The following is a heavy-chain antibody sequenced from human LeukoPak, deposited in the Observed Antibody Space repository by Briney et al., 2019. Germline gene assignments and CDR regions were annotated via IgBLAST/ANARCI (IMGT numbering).Heavy chain of an antibody. J-gene: IGHJ3*02. V-gene: IGHV1-46*01. Sequence: ASVKVSCKVSGYTLTELSMHWVRQAPGQGLDWMGIINPSGGDTIYVQKFQGRVTMTRDTSTSTVYMELSSLRSEDTAVYYCARPHSGGTRNDAFDIWGQGTMVTVSS. D-gene: IGHD2-15*01. CDR1: GYTLTELS. CDR3: ARPHSGGTRNDAFDI. CDR2: INPSGGDT.